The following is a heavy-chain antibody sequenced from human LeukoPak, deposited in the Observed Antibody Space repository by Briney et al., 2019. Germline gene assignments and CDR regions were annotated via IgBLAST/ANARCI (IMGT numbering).Heavy chain of an antibody. CDR2: MYTSGST. J-gene: IGHJ4*02. CDR3: ARSYGSGSYFDY. CDR1: GGLISSGSYY. Sequence: SQTLSLTCTVSGGLISSGSYYWSWIRQPAGKGLEWIGRMYTSGSTNYNPSLKSRVTISVDTSKNQFSLKLSSVTAADTAVYYCARSYGSGSYFDYWGQGTLVTVSS. D-gene: IGHD3-10*01. V-gene: IGHV4-61*02.